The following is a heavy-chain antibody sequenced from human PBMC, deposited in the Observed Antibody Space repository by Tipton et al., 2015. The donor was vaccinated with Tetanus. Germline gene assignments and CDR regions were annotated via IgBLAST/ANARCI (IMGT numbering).Heavy chain of an antibody. CDR1: GDSISFYY. D-gene: IGHD2-2*01. V-gene: IGHV4-59*01. CDR3: ARDLRRYQQSNWFVP. J-gene: IGHJ5*02. Sequence: TLSLTCTVSGDSISFYYWSWIRQPPGKGLEWIGYIYYSGNTKYNPSLKSRVTMSVDTSKNQFSLNLTSVTPADTAVYYCARDLRRYQQSNWFVPWGQGTLVTVSS. CDR2: IYYSGNT.